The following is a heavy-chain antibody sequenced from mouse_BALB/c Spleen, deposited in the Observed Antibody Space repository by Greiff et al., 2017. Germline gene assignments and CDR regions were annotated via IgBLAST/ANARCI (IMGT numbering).Heavy chain of an antibody. CDR3: ARDYRYCYAMDY. CDR1: GFSLTSYG. CDR2: IWSGGST. J-gene: IGHJ4*01. V-gene: IGHV2-2*02. Sequence: VMLVESGPGLVQPSQSLSITCTVSGFSLTSYGVHWVRQSPGKGLEWLGVIWSGGSTDYNAAFISRLSISKDNSKSQVFFKMNSLQANDTAIYYCARDYRYCYAMDYWGQGTSVTVSS. D-gene: IGHD2-14*01.